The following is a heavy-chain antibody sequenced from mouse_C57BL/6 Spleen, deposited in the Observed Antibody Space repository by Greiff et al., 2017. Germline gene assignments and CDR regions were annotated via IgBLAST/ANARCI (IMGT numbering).Heavy chain of an antibody. CDR2: IHPNSGST. Sequence: QVQLQQPGAELVKPGASVKLSCKASGYTFTSYWMPWVKQRPGQGLEWIGMIHPNSGSTDYNEKFKSKATLTVDKSSSTAYMQLSSLTSEDSAVYDCARGGILLQRMDYWGQGTSVTVSS. J-gene: IGHJ4*01. CDR3: ARGGILLQRMDY. D-gene: IGHD1-1*01. V-gene: IGHV1-64*01. CDR1: GYTFTSYW.